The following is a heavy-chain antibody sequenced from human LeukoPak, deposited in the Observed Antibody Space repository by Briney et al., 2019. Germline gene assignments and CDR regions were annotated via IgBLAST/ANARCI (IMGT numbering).Heavy chain of an antibody. CDR2: IFYSGRT. Sequence: PGRSLRLSCAASGFTFSSYAMHWVRQAPGKGLDWIGNIFYSGRTSYNPSLKSRVTISIDAPKNQFSLKLSSVTAADTAVYYCAREVGYQLLNWFDPWGQGTLVTVSS. V-gene: IGHV4-38-2*02. CDR3: AREVGYQLLNWFDP. CDR1: GFTFSSYA. J-gene: IGHJ5*02. D-gene: IGHD2-2*01.